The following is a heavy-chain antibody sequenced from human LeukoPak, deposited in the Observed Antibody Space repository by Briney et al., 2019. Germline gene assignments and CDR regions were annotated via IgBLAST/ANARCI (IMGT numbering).Heavy chain of an antibody. CDR3: ARSPTVTVYYQSMDV. J-gene: IGHJ6*03. CDR2: IYPGDSDT. D-gene: IGHD4-17*01. CDR1: GYSFTNYW. V-gene: IGHV5-51*01. Sequence: GESLKISCKGSGYSFTNYWIGWLRQMPGKGLAWMGIIYPGDSDTRYSPSFQGQVTISADKSISTAYLQWSSLKASDSAIYYCARSPTVTVYYQSMDVWGKGTTVTVSS.